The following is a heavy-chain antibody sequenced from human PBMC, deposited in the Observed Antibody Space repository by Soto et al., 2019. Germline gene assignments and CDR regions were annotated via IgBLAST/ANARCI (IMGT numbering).Heavy chain of an antibody. V-gene: IGHV1-3*01. CDR1: GYTFTSYA. Sequence: ASVKVSCKASGYTFTSYAMHWVRQAPGQRLEWMGWINAGNGNTKYSQKFQGRVTITRDTSASTAYMELSSLRSEDTAVYYCARESSSGWYRKAKNWFDPWGQGTLVTVSS. J-gene: IGHJ5*02. D-gene: IGHD6-19*01. CDR2: INAGNGNT. CDR3: ARESSSGWYRKAKNWFDP.